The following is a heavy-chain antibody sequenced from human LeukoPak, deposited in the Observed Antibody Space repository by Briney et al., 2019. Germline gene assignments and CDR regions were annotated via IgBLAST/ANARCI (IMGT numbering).Heavy chain of an antibody. J-gene: IGHJ4*02. CDR1: GFIFSSHW. D-gene: IGHD3-10*01. V-gene: IGHV3-7*05. Sequence: GGSLRLSCAASGFIFSSHWMSWVRQAPGKGLEWVANIKQDGSETSYVGSVRGRFTISRDNAKNSLYLQMNSLRAEDTAVYYCARDMLRGVAEIDSWGQGILVTVSS. CDR3: ARDMLRGVAEIDS. CDR2: IKQDGSET.